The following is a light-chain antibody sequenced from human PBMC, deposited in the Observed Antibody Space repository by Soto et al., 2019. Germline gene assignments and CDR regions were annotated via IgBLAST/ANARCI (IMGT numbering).Light chain of an antibody. Sequence: DIQVAQSQSSRSASVGDIVTITFRASQSISSYLNWYQQKPGKAPKLLIYAASSLQSGVPSRFSGSGSGTDFTLTISSLQPEDFATYYCQKSYSTPWKFGQGTKVDI. J-gene: IGKJ1*01. CDR2: AAS. V-gene: IGKV1-39*01. CDR3: QKSYSTPWK. CDR1: QSISSY.